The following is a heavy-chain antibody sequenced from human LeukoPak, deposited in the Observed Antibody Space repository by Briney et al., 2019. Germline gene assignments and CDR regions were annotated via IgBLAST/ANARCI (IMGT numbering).Heavy chain of an antibody. D-gene: IGHD5-18*01. CDR3: ARDLSGVTGYTYGRGIDY. V-gene: IGHV3-21*01. J-gene: IGHJ4*02. CDR1: GFTFSSYS. CDR2: ISSSSSYI. Sequence: PGGSPRLSCAASGFTFSSYSMNWVRQAPGKGLEWVSSISSSSSYIYYADSVKGRLTISRDNAKNSLYLQMNSLRAEDTAVYYCARDLSGVTGYTYGRGIDYWGQGTLVTVSS.